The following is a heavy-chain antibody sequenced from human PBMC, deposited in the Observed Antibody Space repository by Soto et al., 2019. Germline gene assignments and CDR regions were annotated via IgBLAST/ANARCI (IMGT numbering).Heavy chain of an antibody. D-gene: IGHD5-18*01. CDR2: INHSGST. Sequence: TLSLPCAVYGGSFSGYYWSWIRQPPGKGLEWIGEINHSGSTNYNPSLKSRVTISVDTSKNQFSLKLSSVTAADTAVYYCARVRGYRHNWFDPWGQGTLVTVSS. CDR1: GGSFSGYY. J-gene: IGHJ5*02. CDR3: ARVRGYRHNWFDP. V-gene: IGHV4-34*01.